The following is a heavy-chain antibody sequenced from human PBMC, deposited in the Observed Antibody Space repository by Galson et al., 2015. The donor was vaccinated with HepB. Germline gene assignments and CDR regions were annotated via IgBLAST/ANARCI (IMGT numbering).Heavy chain of an antibody. J-gene: IGHJ4*02. CDR1: GFTFSSYA. CDR3: AAHTADGESTFDF. Sequence: SLRLSCAASGFTFSSYAMTWVRQAPGKGLERVSAISSRGGTTFYADSVKGRFTISRDNSKNTLYLQLNSLRAEDTAVYYCAAHTADGESTFDFWGQGTLVTVSS. D-gene: IGHD4-17*01. CDR2: ISSRGGTT. V-gene: IGHV3-23*01.